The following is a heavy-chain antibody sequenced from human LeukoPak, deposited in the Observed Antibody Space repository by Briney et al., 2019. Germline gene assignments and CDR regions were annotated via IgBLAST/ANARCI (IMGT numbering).Heavy chain of an antibody. J-gene: IGHJ4*02. D-gene: IGHD3-22*01. CDR3: ARVFHYYDSSGCFDY. CDR1: GGSISSHY. V-gene: IGHV4-59*11. CDR2: IYYSGST. Sequence: SETLSPTCTVSGGSISSHYWSWIRQPPGKGLEWIGYIYYSGSTNYNPSLKSRVTISVDTSKNQFSLKLSSVTAADTAVYYCARVFHYYDSSGCFDYWGQGTLVTVSS.